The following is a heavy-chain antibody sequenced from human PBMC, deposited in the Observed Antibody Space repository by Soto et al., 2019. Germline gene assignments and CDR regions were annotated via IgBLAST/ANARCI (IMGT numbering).Heavy chain of an antibody. CDR3: ARGRHLYYSSGWYRFDY. D-gene: IGHD6-19*01. J-gene: IGHJ4*02. Sequence: LETLPLTCAVYGGSCIGYYWSWIRQPTGKGLEWIGEINHSGSTNYNPSLKSRVTISVDTSKNQFSLKLSSVTAADTAVYYCARGRHLYYSSGWYRFDYWGQGTLVTVSS. V-gene: IGHV4-34*01. CDR1: GGSCIGYY. CDR2: INHSGST.